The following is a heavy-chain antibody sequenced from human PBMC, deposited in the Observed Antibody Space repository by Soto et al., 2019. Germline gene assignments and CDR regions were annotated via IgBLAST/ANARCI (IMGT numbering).Heavy chain of an antibody. V-gene: IGHV5-51*01. CDR2: IYPGDSDA. CDR1: GYTFSSYW. Sequence: GESLKISCKGSGYTFSSYWIGWVRQVPGKGLEWMGIIYPGDSDARYSPSFQGQVTISADKSLTTAYMQWNSLRASDSGIYYCARVGCTGGNSSPSVALHDWGQGTPVNFSS. J-gene: IGHJ4*02. CDR3: ARVGCTGGNSSPSVALHD. D-gene: IGHD2-8*02.